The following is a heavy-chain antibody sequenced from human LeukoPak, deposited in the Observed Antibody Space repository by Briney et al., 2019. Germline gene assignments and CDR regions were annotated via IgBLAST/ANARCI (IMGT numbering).Heavy chain of an antibody. J-gene: IGHJ3*02. CDR2: IIPSFGTA. CDR3: AGRVVRSDDAFDI. D-gene: IGHD3-10*01. Sequence: ASVKVSCKASAGTFSSYAISWVRQAPGQGLEWMGGIIPSFGTANYSKKFQGRVTITTDESTSTAYMELSSLRTEETAAYYCAGRVVRSDDAFDIWGQGTMVTVSS. CDR1: AGTFSSYA. V-gene: IGHV1-69*05.